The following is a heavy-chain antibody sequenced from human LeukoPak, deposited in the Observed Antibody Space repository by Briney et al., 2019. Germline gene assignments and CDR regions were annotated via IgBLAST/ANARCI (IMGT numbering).Heavy chain of an antibody. J-gene: IGHJ4*02. V-gene: IGHV5-51*01. Sequence: GESLKISCKGSGYSFTSYWIGWVRPMPGKGQEWMGIIYPGDSDTRYSPSFQGQVTISADKSISTAYLQWSSLKASDTAMYYCARHQARGYSYGPTFDYWGQGTLVTVSS. D-gene: IGHD5-18*01. CDR1: GYSFTSYW. CDR2: IYPGDSDT. CDR3: ARHQARGYSYGPTFDY.